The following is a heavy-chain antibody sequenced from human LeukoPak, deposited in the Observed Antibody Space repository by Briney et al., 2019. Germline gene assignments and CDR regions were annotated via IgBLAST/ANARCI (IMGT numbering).Heavy chain of an antibody. CDR2: MNPNNGNT. CDR1: GYTFTSND. D-gene: IGHD2-15*01. Sequence: ASVKVSCTASGYTFTSNDINWVRQGTGQGLEWMGWMNPNNGNTGYAQKFQGRVTMTRNTSINTAYMELSSLRSEDTAVYYCARAHCTGGICYGFDYWGQGTLVTVSS. CDR3: ARAHCTGGICYGFDY. J-gene: IGHJ4*02. V-gene: IGHV1-8*01.